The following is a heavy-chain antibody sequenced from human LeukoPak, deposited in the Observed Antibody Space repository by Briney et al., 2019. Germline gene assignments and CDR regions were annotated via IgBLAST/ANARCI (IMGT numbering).Heavy chain of an antibody. CDR1: GFTFSNAW. J-gene: IGHJ4*02. CDR3: TTRYSSSWWGDY. D-gene: IGHD6-13*01. Sequence: GGSLRLSCAASGFTFSNAWMSWVRQAPGKGLEWVGRIKSKTDGGTTDYAAPVKGRFTISRDDSINTLYLQMNSLKTEDTAVYYCTTRYSSSWWGDYWGQGTLVTVSS. CDR2: IKSKTDGGTT. V-gene: IGHV3-15*01.